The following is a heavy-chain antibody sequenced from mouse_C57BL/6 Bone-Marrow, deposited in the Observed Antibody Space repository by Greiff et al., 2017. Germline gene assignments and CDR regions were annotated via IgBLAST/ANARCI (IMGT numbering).Heavy chain of an antibody. J-gene: IGHJ3*01. CDR1: GFTFSDYG. D-gene: IGHD2-3*01. CDR2: ISNLAYSI. CDR3: ARLGGYYGWFAY. V-gene: IGHV5-15*01. Sequence: VESGGGLVQPGGSLKLSCAASGFTFSDYGMAWVRQAPRKGPEWVAFISNLAYSIYYADTVTGRFTISRENAKNTLYLEMSSLRSEDTAMYYCARLGGYYGWFAYWGQGTLVTVSA.